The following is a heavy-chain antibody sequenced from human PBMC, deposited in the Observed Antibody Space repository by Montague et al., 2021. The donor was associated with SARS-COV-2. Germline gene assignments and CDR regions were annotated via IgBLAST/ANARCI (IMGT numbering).Heavy chain of an antibody. CDR3: ARGRIEVSMIVVVLTGASYYMDV. CDR2: INSSGSN. Sequence: SETLSLTCAVYGGSFSGHYLRWIRQPPGKGLEWIGEINSSGSNNYNPSLKSRVTISVDTSKTQFSLKLHSVTAADTAVCYCARGRIEVSMIVVVLTGASYYMDVWGKGTTVTVSS. D-gene: IGHD3-22*01. V-gene: IGHV4-34*01. J-gene: IGHJ6*03. CDR1: GGSFSGHY.